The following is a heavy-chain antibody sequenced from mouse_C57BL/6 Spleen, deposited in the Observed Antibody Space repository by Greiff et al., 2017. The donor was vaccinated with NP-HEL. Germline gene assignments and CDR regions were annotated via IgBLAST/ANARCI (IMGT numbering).Heavy chain of an antibody. CDR2: IYPRDGST. Sequence: VQLQQSGPELVKPGASVKLSCKASGYTFTSYDINWVKQRPGQGLEWIGWIYPRDGSTKYNEKFKGQATLTVDTSSSTAYMELHSLTSEDSAVYFCARDYDYDRVYAMDYWGQGTSVTVSS. D-gene: IGHD2-4*01. CDR1: GYTFTSYD. CDR3: ARDYDYDRVYAMDY. J-gene: IGHJ4*01. V-gene: IGHV1-85*01.